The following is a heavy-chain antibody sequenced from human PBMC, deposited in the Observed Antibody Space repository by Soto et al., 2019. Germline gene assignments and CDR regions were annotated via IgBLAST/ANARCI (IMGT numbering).Heavy chain of an antibody. V-gene: IGHV3-30*18. CDR3: AKAGADSSGYLDY. D-gene: IGHD3-22*01. CDR2: ISYDGSNK. Sequence: GGSLRLSCAASGFTFSSYGMHWVRQAPGKGLEWVAVISYDGSNKYYADSVKGRFTISRDNSKNTLYLQMNSLRAEDTAVYYCAKAGADSSGYLDYWGQGTLVTVSS. J-gene: IGHJ4*02. CDR1: GFTFSSYG.